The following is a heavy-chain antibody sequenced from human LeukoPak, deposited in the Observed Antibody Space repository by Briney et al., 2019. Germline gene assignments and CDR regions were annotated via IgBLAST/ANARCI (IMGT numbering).Heavy chain of an antibody. CDR2: ISRSSIYI. Sequence: GGSLRLSCAASGFTFSSYSMNWVRQAPGKGLEWVSSISRSSIYIYYADSVKGRFTISRDNARNSLYLQMNSLRAGDTAVYYCARASVIATDDTLYGTTDWFDPWGQGTLVTVSS. CDR3: ARASVIATDDTLYGTTDWFDP. CDR1: GFTFSSYS. D-gene: IGHD1-1*01. V-gene: IGHV3-21*01. J-gene: IGHJ5*02.